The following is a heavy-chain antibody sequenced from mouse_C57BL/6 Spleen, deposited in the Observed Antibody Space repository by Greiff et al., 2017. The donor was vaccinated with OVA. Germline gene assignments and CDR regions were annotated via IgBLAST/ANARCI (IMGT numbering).Heavy chain of an antibody. Sequence: VKLMESGAELARPGASVKLSCKASGYTFTSYGISWVKQRTGQGLEWIGEIYPRSGNTYYNEKFKGKATLTADKSSSTAYMELRSLTSEDSAVYFCARRGDGRDAMDYWGQGTSVTVSS. D-gene: IGHD1-1*01. V-gene: IGHV1-81*01. CDR1: GYTFTSYG. J-gene: IGHJ4*01. CDR2: IYPRSGNT. CDR3: ARRGDGRDAMDY.